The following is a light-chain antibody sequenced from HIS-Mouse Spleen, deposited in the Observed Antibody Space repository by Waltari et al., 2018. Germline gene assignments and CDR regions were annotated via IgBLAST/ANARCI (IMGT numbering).Light chain of an antibody. CDR2: AAS. V-gene: IGKV1-9*01. J-gene: IGKJ1*01. Sequence: DIQLTQSPSFLSASLGDRVTITCRASQGISSYLALYQQKPGKAPKLLIYAASTLQSGVPSRFSGSGSGTEFTLTISSLQPEDFATYYCQQLNSYPPTFGQGTKVEIK. CDR1: QGISSY. CDR3: QQLNSYPPT.